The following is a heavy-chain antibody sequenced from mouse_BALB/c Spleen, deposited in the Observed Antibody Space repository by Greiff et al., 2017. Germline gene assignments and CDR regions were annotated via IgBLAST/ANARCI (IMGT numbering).Heavy chain of an antibody. V-gene: IGHV3-2*02. D-gene: IGHD3-1*01. Sequence: EVQRVESGPGLVKPSQSLSLTCTVTGYSITSDYAWNWIRQFPGNKLEWMGYISYSGSTSYNPSLKSRISITRDTSKNQFFLQLNSVTTEDTATYYCARSGSGPYYWGQGTTLTVSS. CDR1: GYSITSDYA. J-gene: IGHJ2*01. CDR3: ARSGSGPYY. CDR2: ISYSGST.